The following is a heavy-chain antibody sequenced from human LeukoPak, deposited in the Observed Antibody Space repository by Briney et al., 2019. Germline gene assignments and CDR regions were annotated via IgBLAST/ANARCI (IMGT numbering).Heavy chain of an antibody. Sequence: SETLSLTCTVSGGSISSGDYYWSWIRQPPGKGLEWIGYIYYSGSTNYNPSLKSRVTMSVDTSKNQFSLKLSSVTAADTAVYYCARDITYSTSSDPIDYWGQGILVTVSS. CDR2: IYYSGST. V-gene: IGHV4-61*08. CDR3: ARDITYSTSSDPIDY. CDR1: GGSISSGDYY. D-gene: IGHD6-6*01. J-gene: IGHJ4*02.